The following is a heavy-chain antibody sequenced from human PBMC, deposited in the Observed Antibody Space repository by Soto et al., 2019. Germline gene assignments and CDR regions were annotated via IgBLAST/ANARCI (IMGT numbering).Heavy chain of an antibody. D-gene: IGHD3-22*01. CDR2: ISYDGSNK. CDR3: ARDQGTMIVVGSTEGPLEY. Sequence: PGGSLRLSCAASGFTFSSYAMHWVRQAPGKGLEWVAVISYDGSNKYYADSVKGRFTISRDNSKNTLYLQMNSLRAEDTAVYYCARDQGTMIVVGSTEGPLEYWGQGTLVTVSS. J-gene: IGHJ4*02. CDR1: GFTFSSYA. V-gene: IGHV3-30-3*01.